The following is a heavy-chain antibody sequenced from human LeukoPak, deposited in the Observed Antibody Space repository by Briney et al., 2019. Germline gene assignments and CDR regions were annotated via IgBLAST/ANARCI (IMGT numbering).Heavy chain of an antibody. CDR1: GFTFSNAW. CDR2: IKSKTDGGTT. D-gene: IGHD3-22*01. V-gene: IGHV3-15*01. Sequence: GGSLRLSCAASGFTFSNAWMSWVRQAPGKGLEWVGRIKSKTDGGTTDYAAPVKGRFTISRDNSKNTLYLQMNSLRAEDTAVYYCARGDYYDSNFDYWGQGTLVTVSS. J-gene: IGHJ4*02. CDR3: ARGDYYDSNFDY.